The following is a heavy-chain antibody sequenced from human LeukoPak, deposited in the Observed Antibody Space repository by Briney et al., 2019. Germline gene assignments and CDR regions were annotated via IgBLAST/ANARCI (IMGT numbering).Heavy chain of an antibody. CDR3: ARIGSSGVDY. CDR1: GFTFSSFS. V-gene: IGHV3-21*01. D-gene: IGHD6-19*01. Sequence: GGSLRLSCAASGFTFSSFSVNWVRQAPGKGLEWVSSISSSGTSTYYADSVKGRFTISRDNAKNSLSLQMNSLRAEDTALYYCARIGSSGVDYWGQGTLVTVSS. J-gene: IGHJ4*02. CDR2: ISSSGTST.